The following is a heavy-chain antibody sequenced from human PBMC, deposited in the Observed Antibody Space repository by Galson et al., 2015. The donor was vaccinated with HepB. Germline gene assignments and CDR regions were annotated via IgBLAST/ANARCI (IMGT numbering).Heavy chain of an antibody. CDR1: GYTFTSYG. V-gene: IGHV1-18*01. CDR3: ARDGPQDYYDTTGYYYFDY. CDR2: ISAYNSNT. J-gene: IGHJ4*02. D-gene: IGHD3-22*01. Sequence: SVKVSCKAYGYTFTSYGISWVRQAPGQGLEWMGWISAYNSNTDNAQKFQGRVTMTTDTATSTAYMELRSLRSDDTAVYYCARDGPQDYYDTTGYYYFDYWGQGTLVTVSS.